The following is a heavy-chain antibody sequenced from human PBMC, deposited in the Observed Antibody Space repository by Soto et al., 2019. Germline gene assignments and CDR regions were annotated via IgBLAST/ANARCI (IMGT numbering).Heavy chain of an antibody. D-gene: IGHD6-13*01. CDR3: AISHLWYSSSWYPKGLFDY. CDR1: GGSISSSSYY. V-gene: IGHV4-39*01. J-gene: IGHJ4*02. CDR2: IYYSGST. Sequence: PSETLSLTCTVSGGSISSSSYYWGWIRQPPGKGLEWIGSIYYSGSTYYNPSLKSRVTISVDTSKNQFSLKLSSVTAADTAVYYCAISHLWYSSSWYPKGLFDYWGQGTLVTVSS.